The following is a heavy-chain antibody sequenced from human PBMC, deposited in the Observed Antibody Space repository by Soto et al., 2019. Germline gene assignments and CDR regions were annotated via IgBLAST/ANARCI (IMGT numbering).Heavy chain of an antibody. CDR3: ARLAEWGYCSSTSCSNWFDP. V-gene: IGHV5-51*01. CDR2: IYPGDSDT. CDR1: GYSFTSYW. Sequence: PGESLKISCKGSGYSFTSYWIGWVRQMPGKGLEWMGIIYPGDSDTRYSPSFQGQVTISADKSISTAYLQWSSLKASDTAMYYCARLAEWGYCSSTSCSNWFDPWGQGTLVTVSS. J-gene: IGHJ5*02. D-gene: IGHD2-2*01.